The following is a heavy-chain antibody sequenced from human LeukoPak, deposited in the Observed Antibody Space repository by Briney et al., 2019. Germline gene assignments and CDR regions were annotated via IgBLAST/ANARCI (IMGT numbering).Heavy chain of an antibody. V-gene: IGHV5-51*01. CDR3: ARLVSSPPGSRNVAYMDV. D-gene: IGHD3-10*01. CDR2: IYPGDSDT. CDR1: GYSFTSYW. J-gene: IGHJ6*03. Sequence: GESLKISCKGSGYSFTSYWIAWVRQMPGKGLEWMGIIYPGDSDTRNSPSFQGQVTISADKSISTAYLHWSNLKASDSAMYYCARLVSSPPGSRNVAYMDVWGKGTTVTVSS.